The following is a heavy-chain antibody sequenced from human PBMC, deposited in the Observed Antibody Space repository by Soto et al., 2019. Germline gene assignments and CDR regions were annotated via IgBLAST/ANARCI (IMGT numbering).Heavy chain of an antibody. CDR3: ARDQLPGEYSSGLHDAFDI. CDR1: GGTFSSYT. V-gene: IGHV1-69*04. CDR2: IIPILGIA. D-gene: IGHD6-19*01. J-gene: IGHJ3*02. Sequence: SVKVSCKASGGTFSSYTISWVRQAPGQGLEWMGRIIPILGIANYAQKFQGRVTITADKSTSTAYMELSSLRSEDTAVYYCARDQLPGEYSSGLHDAFDIWGQGTMFTVSS.